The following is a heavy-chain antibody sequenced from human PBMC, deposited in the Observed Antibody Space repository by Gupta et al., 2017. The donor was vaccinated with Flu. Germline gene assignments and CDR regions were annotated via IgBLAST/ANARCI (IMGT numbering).Heavy chain of an antibody. CDR2: IYYNGNT. Sequence: QVQLQDSGPGLLKPSQTLSLTCSVSGASINNGGHYWSWIRHLPGKGLEWLGYIYYNGNTYYNPSLRSRLSISIDTSKNQFSLKVTSVIAADTAMYFCARYFSEGLDVWGQGTTVTVSS. V-gene: IGHV4-31*03. J-gene: IGHJ6*02. CDR3: ARYFSEGLDV. D-gene: IGHD3-3*01. CDR1: GASINNGGHY.